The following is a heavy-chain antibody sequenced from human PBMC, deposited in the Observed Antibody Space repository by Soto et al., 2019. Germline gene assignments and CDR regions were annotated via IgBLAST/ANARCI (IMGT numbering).Heavy chain of an antibody. D-gene: IGHD1-7*01. V-gene: IGHV3-30-3*01. CDR1: GFTFSSYA. Sequence: QVQLVESGGGVVQPGRSLRLSCAASGFTFSSYAMHRVRQAPGKGLEWVAVISYDGSNKYYADSVKGRFTISRDNSKNTLYLQMNSLRAEDTAVYYCARDLGAGTTSPGMDVWGQGTTVTVSS. CDR2: ISYDGSNK. CDR3: ARDLGAGTTSPGMDV. J-gene: IGHJ6*02.